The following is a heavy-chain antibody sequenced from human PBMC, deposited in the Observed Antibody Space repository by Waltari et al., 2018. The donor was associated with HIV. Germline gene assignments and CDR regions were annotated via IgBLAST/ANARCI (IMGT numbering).Heavy chain of an antibody. CDR1: GFTFSSAW. CDR3: STDVVKWLPSHNYFDY. J-gene: IGHJ4*02. V-gene: IGHV3-15*01. D-gene: IGHD5-12*01. CDR2: IKSKTDGGTI. Sequence: EVQLVESGGGLVKPGGSLRLSCAASGFTFSSAWMNWVRQAPGKGVEWVGRIKSKTDGGTIDYPAPMKGRFTISRDDSINTVFLQINSVKAEDTAVYYCSTDVVKWLPSHNYFDYWGQGTLVTVSS.